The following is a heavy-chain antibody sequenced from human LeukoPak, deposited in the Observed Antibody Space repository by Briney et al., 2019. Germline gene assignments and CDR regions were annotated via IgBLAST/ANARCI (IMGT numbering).Heavy chain of an antibody. J-gene: IGHJ4*02. Sequence: SETLFLTCAVSGYSISSGYYWGWIRQPPGKGLEWIGSIYHSGSTYYNPSLKSRVTISVDTSKNQFSLKLSSVTAAGTAVYYCASRRYCSSTSCRDGDYWGQGTLVTVSS. CDR3: ASRRYCSSTSCRDGDY. D-gene: IGHD2-2*01. CDR2: IYHSGST. CDR1: GYSISSGYY. V-gene: IGHV4-38-2*01.